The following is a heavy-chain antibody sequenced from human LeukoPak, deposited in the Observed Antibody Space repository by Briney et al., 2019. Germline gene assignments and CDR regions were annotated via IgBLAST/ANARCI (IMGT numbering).Heavy chain of an antibody. CDR1: GFTFSDYY. CDR3: ARDQDYYGSGSYWSYTTPFDY. V-gene: IGHV3-11*01. J-gene: IGHJ4*02. D-gene: IGHD3-10*01. Sequence: GGSLRLSCAASGFTFSDYYMSWIRQAPGKGLEWVSYISSSGSTIYYADSVKGRFTISRDNAKNSLYLQMNSLRAEDTAVYYCARDQDYYGSGSYWSYTTPFDYRGQGTLVTVSS. CDR2: ISSSGSTI.